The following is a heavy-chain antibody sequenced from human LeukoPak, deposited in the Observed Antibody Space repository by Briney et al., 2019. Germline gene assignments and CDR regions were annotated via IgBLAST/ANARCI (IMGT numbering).Heavy chain of an antibody. V-gene: IGHV1-69*01. D-gene: IGHD6-19*01. J-gene: IGHJ5*02. CDR1: GGTFSRYA. CDR3: ARGTPPCIAVAGTGDWFDP. CDR2: IIPIFGTA. Sequence: SVKVSCKASGGTFSRYAISWVRQAPGQGLEWMGGIIPIFGTANYAQKFQGRVTITADESTSTAYMELSSLRSEDTAVYYCARGTPPCIAVAGTGDWFDPWGQGTLVTVSS.